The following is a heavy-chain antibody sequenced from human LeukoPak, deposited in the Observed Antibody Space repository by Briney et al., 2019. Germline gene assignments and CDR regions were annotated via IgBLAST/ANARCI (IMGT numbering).Heavy chain of an antibody. CDR1: GFTFNDYW. Sequence: GGSLRLSCAASGFTFNDYWMSWVRQAPGKGLEWVANIKEDGSRNFYVDSVKGRFTISRDNAKNPLYLQMNSLRAEDTAVYYCSRAEDYWGQGTLVTVSS. CDR3: SRAEDY. V-gene: IGHV3-7*05. J-gene: IGHJ4*02. CDR2: IKEDGSRN.